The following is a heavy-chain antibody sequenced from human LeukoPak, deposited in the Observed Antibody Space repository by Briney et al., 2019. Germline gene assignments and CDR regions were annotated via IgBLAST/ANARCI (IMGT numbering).Heavy chain of an antibody. CDR2: IKQDGSEK. CDR1: EFTFSSYW. Sequence: GGSLRLSCTASEFTFSSYWMSWVRQAPGKGLEWVANIKQDGSEKHYVDSVKGRFTISRDNVKNSLYLQMNNLRAEDTAVYYCARYCGGDCYGMDVWGQGTTVTVSS. D-gene: IGHD2-21*01. J-gene: IGHJ6*02. CDR3: ARYCGGDCYGMDV. V-gene: IGHV3-7*01.